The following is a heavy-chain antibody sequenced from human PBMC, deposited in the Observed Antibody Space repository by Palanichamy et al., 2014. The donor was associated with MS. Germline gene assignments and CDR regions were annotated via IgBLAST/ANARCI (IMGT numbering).Heavy chain of an antibody. CDR1: GGSISSYY. J-gene: IGHJ5*02. Sequence: QVQLQESGPGLVKPSETLSLTCTVSGGSISSYYWSWIRQPPGKGLEWIGYIYCSGSTNYNPSLKSRVTISVDTSKNQFSLKLSSVTAADTAVYYCARNEWSWFDPWGQGTLVTVSS. CDR3: ARNEWSWFDP. V-gene: IGHV4-59*01. CDR2: IYCSGST. D-gene: IGHD3-3*01.